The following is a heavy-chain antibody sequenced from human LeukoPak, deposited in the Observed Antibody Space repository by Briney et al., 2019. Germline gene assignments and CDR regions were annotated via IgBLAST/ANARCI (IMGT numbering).Heavy chain of an antibody. CDR2: ISAYNGNT. CDR1: GYTFTSYG. V-gene: IGHV1-18*04. Sequence: ASVKVSCKASGYTFTSYGISWVRQAPGQGLEWMGWISAYNGNTNYAQKLQGRVTMTTDTSTSTAYMELRSLRSDDTAVYYCARDGFRDILTGYYCFDCWGQGTLVTVSS. J-gene: IGHJ4*02. D-gene: IGHD3-9*01. CDR3: ARDGFRDILTGYYCFDC.